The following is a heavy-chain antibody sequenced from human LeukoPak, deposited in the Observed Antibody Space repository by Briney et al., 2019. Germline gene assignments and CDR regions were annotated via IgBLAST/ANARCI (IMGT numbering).Heavy chain of an antibody. CDR1: GGSISSYY. CDR3: ARHVLRDTAMARTYYFDY. D-gene: IGHD5-18*01. J-gene: IGHJ4*02. CDR2: IYYSGST. V-gene: IGHV4-59*08. Sequence: RPSETLSLTCTVSGGSISSYYWSWIRQPPGKGLEWIGYIYYSGSTNYNPSLKSRVTISVDTSKNQFSLKLSSVTAADTAVYYCARHVLRDTAMARTYYFDYWGQGTLVTVSS.